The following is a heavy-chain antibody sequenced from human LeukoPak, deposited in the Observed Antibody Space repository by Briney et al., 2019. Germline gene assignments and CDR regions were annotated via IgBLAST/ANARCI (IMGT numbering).Heavy chain of an antibody. D-gene: IGHD2-2*01. CDR2: IYYSGST. CDR1: GGSISSSSYY. V-gene: IGHV4-39*01. CDR3: ASYCSSTSCSHRRAFDI. J-gene: IGHJ3*02. Sequence: ASETLSLTCTVSGGSISSSSYYWGWIRQPPGKGLEWIGSIYYSGSTYYNPSLKSRLTISVDTSKNQFSLKLSSVTAADTAMYYCASYCSSTSCSHRRAFDIWGQGTMVTVSS.